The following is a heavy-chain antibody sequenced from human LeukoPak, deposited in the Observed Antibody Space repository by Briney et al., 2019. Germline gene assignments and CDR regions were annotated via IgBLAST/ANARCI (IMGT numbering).Heavy chain of an antibody. D-gene: IGHD6-19*01. Sequence: GGSLRLSCAASGFTFSSYGMHWVRQAPGKGLEWVAVIWYDESNKYYADSVKGRFTISRDNSKNTLYLQMNSLRAEDTAVYYCASTSGWYEPIDYWGQGTLVTVSS. J-gene: IGHJ4*02. CDR2: IWYDESNK. CDR3: ASTSGWYEPIDY. V-gene: IGHV3-33*01. CDR1: GFTFSSYG.